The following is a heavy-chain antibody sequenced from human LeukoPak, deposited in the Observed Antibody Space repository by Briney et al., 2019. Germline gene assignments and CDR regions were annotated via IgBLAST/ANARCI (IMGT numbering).Heavy chain of an antibody. CDR1: GFTFSSYG. Sequence: GGSLRLSCAASGFTFSSYGMHWVRQAPGKGLEWVAVIWYDGSNKYYADSVKGRFTISRDNSKNTLYLQMNSLRAEDTAVYYCAKAGAVTYMDVWDKGTTVTVSS. V-gene: IGHV3-33*06. J-gene: IGHJ6*03. CDR2: IWYDGSNK. CDR3: AKAGAVTYMDV. D-gene: IGHD6-19*01.